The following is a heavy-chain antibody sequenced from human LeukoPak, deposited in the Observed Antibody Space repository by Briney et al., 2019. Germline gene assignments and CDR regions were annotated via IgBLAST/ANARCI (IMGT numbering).Heavy chain of an antibody. CDR1: GGSISSYY. CDR3: ARDRGYCSGGSCNNWFDP. Sequence: SETLSLTCTVSGGSISSYYWSWIRQPAGKGLEWIGRIYTSGSTNYNPSLKSRVTMSVDTSKNQFSLKLSSVTAADTAVYYCARDRGYCSGGSCNNWFDPWGQGTLSPSPQ. J-gene: IGHJ5*02. V-gene: IGHV4-4*07. D-gene: IGHD2-15*01. CDR2: IYTSGST.